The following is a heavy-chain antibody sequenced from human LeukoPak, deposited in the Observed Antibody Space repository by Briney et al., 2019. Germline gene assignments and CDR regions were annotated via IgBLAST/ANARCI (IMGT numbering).Heavy chain of an antibody. Sequence: GESLKISCKGSGYSFTSCWIGWVRQMPGKGLEWMGIIYPGDSDTRYSPSFQGQVTISADKSISTAYLQWCSLKASDTAMYYCARQTYYYGSGSYFYYFDYWGQGTLVTVSS. CDR3: ARQTYYYGSGSYFYYFDY. CDR1: GYSFTSCW. CDR2: IYPGDSDT. V-gene: IGHV5-51*01. D-gene: IGHD3-10*01. J-gene: IGHJ4*02.